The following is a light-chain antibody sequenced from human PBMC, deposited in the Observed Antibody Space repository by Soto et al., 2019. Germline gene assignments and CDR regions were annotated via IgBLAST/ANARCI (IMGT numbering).Light chain of an antibody. V-gene: IGKV3-15*01. CDR1: QSVSSN. CDR2: DAS. Sequence: EIVMTQSPATLSVSPGERATLSCRASQSVSSNLAWYQQKPGQAPRLLIYDASTRAPGIPARFSGSGSGTEFNLTIISLQSEDFAVYYCQKYSAWWTFGQGITVEIK. CDR3: QKYSAWWT. J-gene: IGKJ1*01.